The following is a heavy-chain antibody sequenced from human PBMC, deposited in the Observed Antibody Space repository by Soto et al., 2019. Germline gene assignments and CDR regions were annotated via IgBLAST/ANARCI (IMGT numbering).Heavy chain of an antibody. CDR3: ARKLNYYGSGSRLDY. D-gene: IGHD3-10*01. CDR1: GGSFSGYY. J-gene: IGHJ4*02. CDR2: INHSGST. V-gene: IGHV4-34*01. Sequence: PSEILSLTCAVYGGSFSGYYWSWIRQPPGKGLEWIGEINHSGSTNYNPSLKSRVTISVDTSKNQFSLKLSSVTAADTAVYYCARKLNYYGSGSRLDYWGQGTLVTVS.